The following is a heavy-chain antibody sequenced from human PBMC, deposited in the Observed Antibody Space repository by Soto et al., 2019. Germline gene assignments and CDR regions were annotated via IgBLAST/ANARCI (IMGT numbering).Heavy chain of an antibody. V-gene: IGHV5-51*01. CDR2: IYPGDSDT. Sequence: GESLKISCKASGYNFTSYCIGWVRQMPGKGLEWMGIIYPGDSDTRYSPSFQGQVTISADKSISTAFLQWSSLKASDTAMYYCARSLEWLRYGQFDYWGQGTLVTVS. CDR1: GYNFTSYC. CDR3: ARSLEWLRYGQFDY. D-gene: IGHD5-12*01. J-gene: IGHJ4*02.